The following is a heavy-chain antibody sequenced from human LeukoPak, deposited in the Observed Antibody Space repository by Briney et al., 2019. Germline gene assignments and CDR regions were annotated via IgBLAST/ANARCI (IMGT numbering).Heavy chain of an antibody. CDR3: ARGAMATTPFFDC. CDR1: GGSISNYY. Sequence: PSETLSLTCPVSGGSISNYYYWTWIRQPPGKGLEWIGYVYYTGSTNFNPSLKSRVTMSLDTSRNRFSLKLTSLTAADTAVYYCARGAMATTPFFDCWGQGTLVTVSS. CDR2: VYYTGST. D-gene: IGHD5-24*01. V-gene: IGHV4-59*01. J-gene: IGHJ4*02.